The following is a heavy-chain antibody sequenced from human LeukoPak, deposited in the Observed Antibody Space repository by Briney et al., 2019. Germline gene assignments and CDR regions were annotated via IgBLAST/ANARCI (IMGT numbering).Heavy chain of an antibody. CDR3: EKDMVSRDDYSNLSDY. Sequence: PGGSLRLSCAASGFTFSNYGMHWVRQAPGKGLEWVTFILYDGSNKYYSDSVKGRFTISRDDSKNTLYLQMSSLRPEDTAVYYCEKDMVSRDDYSNLSDYWGQGTLVTVSS. D-gene: IGHD4-11*01. CDR2: ILYDGSNK. J-gene: IGHJ4*02. V-gene: IGHV3-30*02. CDR1: GFTFSNYG.